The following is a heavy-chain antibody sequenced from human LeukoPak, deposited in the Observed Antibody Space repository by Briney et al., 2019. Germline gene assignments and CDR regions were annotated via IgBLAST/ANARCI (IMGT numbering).Heavy chain of an antibody. CDR1: GFTFDDYA. CDR3: AKDKDSSYYYYGMDV. CDR2: ISGDGGST. V-gene: IGHV3-43*02. D-gene: IGHD2/OR15-2a*01. Sequence: GGSLRLSCAASGFTFDDYAMHWVRQAPGKGLEWVSLISGDGGSTYYADSVKGRFTISRDNSKNSLYLQMNSLRTEDTALYYCAKDKDSSYYYYGMDVWGQGTTVTVSS. J-gene: IGHJ6*01.